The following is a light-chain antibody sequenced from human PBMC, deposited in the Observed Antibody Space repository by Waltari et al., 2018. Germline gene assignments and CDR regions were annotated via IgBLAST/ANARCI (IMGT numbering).Light chain of an antibody. CDR2: AVS. CDR1: SSDVGGYTF. V-gene: IGLV2-8*01. Sequence: QSALPQPPSPSGSPGQSVTIPCPGTSSDVGGYTFVSWSQPHPRQAPKPMIYAVSMRPSGVPDRFSGSKSGNTASLTVSGLQAEDEADYYCNSYAGNDNVLFGGGTKLTVL. J-gene: IGLJ2*01. CDR3: NSYAGNDNVL.